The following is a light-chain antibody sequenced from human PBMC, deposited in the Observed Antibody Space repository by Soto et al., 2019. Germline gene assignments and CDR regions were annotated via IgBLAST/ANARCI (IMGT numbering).Light chain of an antibody. CDR3: AAWDDSLTGVI. CDR2: NDN. CDR1: ISNVGSNT. J-gene: IGLJ2*01. V-gene: IGLV1-44*01. Sequence: QSVLAQPPSASGTPGQRVTISCSGSISNVGSNTVNWYQHLPGTAPKLLIHNDNQRPSEVPDRFSGSKSGTSASLAISGLQSEDEADYYCAAWDDSLTGVIFGGGTKLTVL.